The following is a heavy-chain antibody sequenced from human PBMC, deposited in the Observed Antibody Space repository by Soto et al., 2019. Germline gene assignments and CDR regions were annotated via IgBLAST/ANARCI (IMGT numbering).Heavy chain of an antibody. CDR1: GVTFSSFG. D-gene: IGHD6-19*01. CDR2: ISYDGSKK. Sequence: QVQLVESGGGVVQPGRSLRLSCAASGVTFSSFGMHWVRQVPGKGLEWVALISYDGSKKYYAGSVKGRFTISRDKSKNTLYLQMNSLRVEDTAVYYCAKDRGWSSADLDYWGQGTLVTVSS. V-gene: IGHV3-30*18. J-gene: IGHJ4*02. CDR3: AKDRGWSSADLDY.